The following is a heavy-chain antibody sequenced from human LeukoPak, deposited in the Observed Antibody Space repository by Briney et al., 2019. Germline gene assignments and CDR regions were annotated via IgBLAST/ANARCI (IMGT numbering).Heavy chain of an antibody. V-gene: IGHV4-59*08. Sequence: SETLSLTCSVSGGSITPYYWSWIRQPPGKGLEYIGYISYTGSTNSNPSLKSRLTISVDTSKNQVSLKLRSATAADTAVYYCARIHDYGDYAFDKWGQGTRVTVSS. D-gene: IGHD4-17*01. CDR1: GGSITPYY. CDR2: ISYTGST. J-gene: IGHJ4*02. CDR3: ARIHDYGDYAFDK.